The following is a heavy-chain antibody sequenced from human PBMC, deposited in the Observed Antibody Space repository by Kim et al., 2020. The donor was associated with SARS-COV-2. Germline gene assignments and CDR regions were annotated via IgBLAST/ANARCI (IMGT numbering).Heavy chain of an antibody. CDR3: ARSNHLGSRRFDP. D-gene: IGHD1-26*01. Sequence: SETLSLTCAVYGGSFSGYYWSWIRQPPGKGLEWIGEINHSGSTNYNPSLKSRVTISVDTSKNQFSLKLSSVTAADTAVYYCARSNHLGSRRFDPWGQGTLVTVSS. CDR1: GGSFSGYY. J-gene: IGHJ5*02. V-gene: IGHV4-34*01. CDR2: INHSGST.